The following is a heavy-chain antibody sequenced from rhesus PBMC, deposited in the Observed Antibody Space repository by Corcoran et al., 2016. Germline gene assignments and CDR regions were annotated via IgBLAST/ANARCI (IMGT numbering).Heavy chain of an antibody. J-gene: IGHJ4*01. V-gene: IGHV4-173*01. CDR1: GGSISSNY. CDR3: ARYGTVFVGDFDS. D-gene: IGHD4-29*01. CDR2: VTGSGST. Sequence: QLQLQESGPGLVKPSETLSLTCAVSGGSISSNYGSWLRQPPGKALEWIGRVTGSGSTDYSPSFESRVTISADTSKNQFSLKLNSVTAGDTAVYYCARYGTVFVGDFDSWGQGVLVTVSS.